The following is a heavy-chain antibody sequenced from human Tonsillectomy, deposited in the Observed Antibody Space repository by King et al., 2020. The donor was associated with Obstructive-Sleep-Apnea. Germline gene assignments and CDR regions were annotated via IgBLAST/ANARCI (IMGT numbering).Heavy chain of an antibody. V-gene: IGHV4-31*03. J-gene: IGHJ4*02. CDR1: GGSISSGGYY. CDR2: IYYSGST. Sequence: QLQESGPGLVKPSQTLSLTCSVSGGSISSGGYYWSWIRQHPGKGLEWIGYIYYSGSTYYNPSLRGRVTISVDTSKNQFSLKLNSVTAADTAVYYCAGGGTDKNYYFSYWGQGTLVPVSS. CDR3: AGGGTDKNYYFSY.